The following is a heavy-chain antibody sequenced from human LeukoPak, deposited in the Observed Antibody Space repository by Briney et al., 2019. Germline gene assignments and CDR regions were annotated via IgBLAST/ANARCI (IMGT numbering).Heavy chain of an antibody. Sequence: SETLSLTCAVSGYSISSGYYWGWIRQPPGKGLEWIGSIYHSGSTYYNPSLRSRVTISVDTSKNQFSLKLSSVTAADTAVYYCARDRAGLAAAGSWSWFDPWGQGTLVTVSS. CDR1: GYSISSGYY. J-gene: IGHJ5*02. V-gene: IGHV4-38-2*02. CDR2: IYHSGST. D-gene: IGHD6-13*01. CDR3: ARDRAGLAAAGSWSWFDP.